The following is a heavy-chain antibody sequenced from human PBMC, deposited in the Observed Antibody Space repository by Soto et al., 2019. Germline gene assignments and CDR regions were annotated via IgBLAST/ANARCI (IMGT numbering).Heavy chain of an antibody. J-gene: IGHJ4*02. V-gene: IGHV3-21*01. CDR1: GFTFSSYS. CDR2: ISSSSSYI. D-gene: IGHD6-19*01. Sequence: GGSLRLSCAASGFTFSSYSMNWVRQAPGKGLEWVSSISSSSSYIYYADSVKGRFTISRDNAKNSLYLQMNSLRAEDTAVYYCARSGSGWEYYFDYWGQGTLVTVSS. CDR3: ARSGSGWEYYFDY.